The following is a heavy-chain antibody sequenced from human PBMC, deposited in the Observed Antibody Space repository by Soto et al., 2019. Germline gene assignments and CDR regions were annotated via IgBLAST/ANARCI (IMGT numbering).Heavy chain of an antibody. CDR2: INHSGST. Sequence: SETLSLTCAVYGGSFSGYYWSWIRQPPGKGLEWIGEINHSGSTNYNPSLKSRVTISVDTSKNQFSLKLSSVTAADTAVYYCARGRGYSSSWYRGYFDYWGQGTLVTVSS. CDR3: ARGRGYSSSWYRGYFDY. V-gene: IGHV4-34*01. D-gene: IGHD6-13*01. CDR1: GGSFSGYY. J-gene: IGHJ4*02.